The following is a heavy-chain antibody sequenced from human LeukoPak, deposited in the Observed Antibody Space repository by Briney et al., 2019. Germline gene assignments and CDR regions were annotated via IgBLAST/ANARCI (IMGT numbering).Heavy chain of an antibody. CDR3: ARSTRSWFDP. CDR1: GGSISIYY. J-gene: IGHJ5*02. V-gene: IGHV4-59*01. Sequence: SETLSLTCTVSGGSISIYYWSWIRQPPGKGLEWIGYIYDSGSTNYNPSLKSRVTISVDTSKNQFSLKLSSVTAADTAVYYCARSTRSWFDPWGQGTLVTVSS. D-gene: IGHD1-26*01. CDR2: IYDSGST.